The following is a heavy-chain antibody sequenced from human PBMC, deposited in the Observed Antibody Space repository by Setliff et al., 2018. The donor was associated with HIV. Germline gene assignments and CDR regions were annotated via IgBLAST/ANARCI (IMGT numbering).Heavy chain of an antibody. V-gene: IGHV3-74*01. CDR1: GFTFSSYW. CDR2: INSDGSST. D-gene: IGHD1-26*01. CDR3: ASKGVYSGSAFDY. Sequence: PGESLKISCAASGFTFSSYWMHWVRQAPGKGLVWVSRINSDGSSTSYADSVKGRFTISRDNAKNTLYLQMNSLRAEDTAVYYCASKGVYSGSAFDYWGQGTLVTVSS. J-gene: IGHJ4*02.